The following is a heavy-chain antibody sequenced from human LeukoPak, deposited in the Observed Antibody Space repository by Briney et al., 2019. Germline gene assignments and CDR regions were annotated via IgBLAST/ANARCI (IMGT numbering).Heavy chain of an antibody. J-gene: IGHJ5*02. CDR1: GGSISSGGYY. CDR2: IYYSGST. D-gene: IGHD3-22*01. Sequence: PSQTLSLTCTVSGGSISSGGYYWSWIRQHPGKGLEWIGYIYYSGSTYYNPSLKSRVTISVDTSKNQFSLKLSSVTAADTAVYYCARQSLYYDSSGYMAPGWFDPWGQGTLVTVSS. CDR3: ARQSLYYDSSGYMAPGWFDP. V-gene: IGHV4-31*03.